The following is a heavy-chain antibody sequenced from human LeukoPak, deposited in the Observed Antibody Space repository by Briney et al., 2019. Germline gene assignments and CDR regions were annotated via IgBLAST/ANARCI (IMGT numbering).Heavy chain of an antibody. V-gene: IGHV4-31*03. Sequence: SETLSLTCTVSGGSISSGGYYWSWIRQHPGKGLEWIGYIYYSGSTYYNPSLKSRVTISVDTSKNQFSLKLSSVTAADTAVYYCARVSISSSRTIDYWGQGTLVTVSS. CDR1: GGSISSGGYY. CDR2: IYYSGST. J-gene: IGHJ4*02. D-gene: IGHD1/OR15-1a*01. CDR3: ARVSISSSRTIDY.